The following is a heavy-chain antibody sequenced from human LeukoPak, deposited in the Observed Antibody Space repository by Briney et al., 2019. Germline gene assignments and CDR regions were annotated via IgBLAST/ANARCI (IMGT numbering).Heavy chain of an antibody. CDR1: GGFISSHY. J-gene: IGHJ4*02. D-gene: IGHD5-18*01. CDR3: ATIKRGYPYGYFDF. Sequence: SETLSLTCTVSGGFISSHYWSWVRQPPGKGLEWIGYMYDTVNTKDNPSLTSRLTLSADTSKNQFSLRLGSVTAADTAVYYCATIKRGYPYGYFDFWGQGILVTVSS. CDR2: MYDTVNT. V-gene: IGHV4-59*11.